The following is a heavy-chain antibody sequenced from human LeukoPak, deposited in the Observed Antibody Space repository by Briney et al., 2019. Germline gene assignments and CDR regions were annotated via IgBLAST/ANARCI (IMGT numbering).Heavy chain of an antibody. Sequence: GGSLRLSCAASGFTFNSYEMNWVRQAPGKGLEWVSYISSSGSTIYYADSVKGRFTISRDNAKNSLYLQMNSLRAEDTAVYYCASWLRYYYYGMDVWDNGTTVTVSS. CDR2: ISSSGSTI. J-gene: IGHJ6*04. CDR3: ASWLRYYYYGMDV. D-gene: IGHD5-12*01. V-gene: IGHV3-48*03. CDR1: GFTFNSYE.